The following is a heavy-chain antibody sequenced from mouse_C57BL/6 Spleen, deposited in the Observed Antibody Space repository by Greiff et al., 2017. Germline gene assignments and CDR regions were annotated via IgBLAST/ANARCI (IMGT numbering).Heavy chain of an antibody. V-gene: IGHV3-6*01. D-gene: IGHD2-5*01. CDR3: ARHSNYEGFAY. J-gene: IGHJ3*01. Sequence: ESGPGLVKPSQSLSLTCSVTGYSITSGYYWNWIRQFPGNKLEWMGYISYDGSNNYNPSLKNRISITRDTSKNQFFLKLNSVTTEDTATYYCARHSNYEGFAYWGQGTLVTVSA. CDR2: ISYDGSN. CDR1: GYSITSGYY.